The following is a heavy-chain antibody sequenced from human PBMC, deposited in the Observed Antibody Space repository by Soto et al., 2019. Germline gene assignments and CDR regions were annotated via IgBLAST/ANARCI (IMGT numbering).Heavy chain of an antibody. CDR3: AVVVVITTWNY. D-gene: IGHD3-22*01. J-gene: IGHJ4*02. Sequence: PGGSLRLSCAASGFTFSSYAMSWVRQAPGKGPEWVSGISGSGGSTYYADSVKGRFTISRDNSKNTLYLQMNSLRAEDTAVYYCAVVVVITTWNYWGQGTLVTVSS. V-gene: IGHV3-23*01. CDR1: GFTFSSYA. CDR2: ISGSGGST.